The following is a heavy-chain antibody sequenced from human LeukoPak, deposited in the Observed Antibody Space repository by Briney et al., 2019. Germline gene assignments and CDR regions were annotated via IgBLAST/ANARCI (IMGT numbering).Heavy chain of an antibody. CDR2: ISGSGGST. V-gene: IGHV3-23*01. J-gene: IGHJ4*02. CDR3: AKDPYSSSWASSFDY. D-gene: IGHD6-13*01. Sequence: GGSLRLSCAASGFTFSSYAMSWVRQAPGKGLEWVSAISGSGGSTYYADSVKGRFTISRDNPKNTLYLQMNSLRAEDTAVYYCAKDPYSSSWASSFDYWGQGTLVTVSS. CDR1: GFTFSSYA.